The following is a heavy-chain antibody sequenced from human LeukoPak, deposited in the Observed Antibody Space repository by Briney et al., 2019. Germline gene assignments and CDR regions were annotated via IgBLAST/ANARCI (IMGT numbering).Heavy chain of an antibody. CDR3: AREIKGYDFLTGYYRSRPTGAFDI. CDR2: IYHSGST. V-gene: IGHV4-31*03. J-gene: IGHJ3*02. CDR1: GGSISSGAYY. D-gene: IGHD3-9*01. Sequence: SQTLSLTCTVSGGSISSGAYYWSWIRQHPGKGLEWVGYIYHSGSTYYNPSLKSRVTISLDTSKNQISLRLSSVTAADTAVYYCAREIKGYDFLTGYYRSRPTGAFDIWGQGTMVTVSS.